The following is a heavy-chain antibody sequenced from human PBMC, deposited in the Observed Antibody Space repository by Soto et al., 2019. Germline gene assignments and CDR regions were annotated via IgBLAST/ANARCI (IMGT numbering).Heavy chain of an antibody. CDR3: ARGSRLADYDFWSGYFYYFDY. D-gene: IGHD3-3*01. V-gene: IGHV1-8*01. Sequence: ASVKVSCKASGYTFTGYDINWVRQATGQGLEWMGWMNPNSGNTGYAQKFQGRVTMTRDTSASTAYMELSSLRSEDTAVYYFARGSRLADYDFWSGYFYYFDYWGQGTLVTVSS. CDR1: GYTFTGYD. J-gene: IGHJ4*02. CDR2: MNPNSGNT.